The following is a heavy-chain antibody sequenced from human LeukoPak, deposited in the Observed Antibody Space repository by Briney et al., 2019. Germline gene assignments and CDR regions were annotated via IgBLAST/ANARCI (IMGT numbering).Heavy chain of an antibody. Sequence: SETLSLTCTVSGGSISSSSYYWGWIRQPPGKGLEWIGSIYYSGSTYYNPSLKSRVTISVDTSKNQFSLKLSSVTAADTAVYYCAKERYSSGWLDPVPPDYWGQGTLVTVSS. CDR2: IYYSGST. CDR3: AKERYSSGWLDPVPPDY. D-gene: IGHD6-19*01. CDR1: GGSISSSSYY. J-gene: IGHJ4*02. V-gene: IGHV4-39*07.